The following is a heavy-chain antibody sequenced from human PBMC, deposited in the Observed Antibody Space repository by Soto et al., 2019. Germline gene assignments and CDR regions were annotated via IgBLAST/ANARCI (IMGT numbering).Heavy chain of an antibody. D-gene: IGHD4-17*01. CDR2: ITGGGYTT. V-gene: IGHV3-23*01. CDR3: APFGDNVY. J-gene: IGHJ4*02. CDR1: GFSFSSYA. Sequence: EVQLLESGGGLVQPGGSLSLSCTASGFSFSSYAMSWVRQAPGKGLEGASQITGGGYTTNYADSVKGRFTISRDNSKNTLYCQQNSLRADDTAVYYCAPFGDNVYWGQGTLVTVSS.